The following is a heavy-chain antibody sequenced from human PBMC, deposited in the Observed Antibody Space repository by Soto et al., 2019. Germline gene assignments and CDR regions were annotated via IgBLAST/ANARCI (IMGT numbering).Heavy chain of an antibody. CDR3: ARDGRAGNLGDIVGAIVWYFDY. CDR1: GFTFSSYA. J-gene: IGHJ4*02. D-gene: IGHD1-26*01. V-gene: IGHV3-30-3*01. Sequence: GGSLRLSCAASGFTFSSYAMHWVRQAPGKGLEWVAVISYDGSNKYYADSVKGRFTISRDNSKNTLYLQMNSLRAEDTAVYYCARDGRAGNLGDIVGAIVWYFDYWGQGTLVTVSS. CDR2: ISYDGSNK.